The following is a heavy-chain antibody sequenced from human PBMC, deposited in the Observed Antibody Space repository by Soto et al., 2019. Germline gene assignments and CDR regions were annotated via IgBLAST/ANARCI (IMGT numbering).Heavy chain of an antibody. Sequence: ASVKVSCKASGYTFTSYGISWVRQAPGQGLEWMGWISAYNGNTNYAQKLQGRVTMTTDTSTSTDYMELRSLRSDDTDVYYCAGDRGSSSEYFHHWGQGTLVTVSS. J-gene: IGHJ1*01. D-gene: IGHD6-6*01. CDR3: AGDRGSSSEYFHH. CDR1: GYTFTSYG. CDR2: ISAYNGNT. V-gene: IGHV1-18*01.